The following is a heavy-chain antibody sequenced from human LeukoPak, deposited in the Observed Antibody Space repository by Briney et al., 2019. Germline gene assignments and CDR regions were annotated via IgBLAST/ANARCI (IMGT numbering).Heavy chain of an antibody. V-gene: IGHV4-30-4*07. Sequence: SETLSLTCAVSGVSISSGGYSWSWIRQPPGKGLEWIGYIYYSGSTYYNPSLKSRATISVDTSKNQFSLKLSSVTAADTAVYYCARDGRYYYAFDIWGQGTMVTVSS. CDR1: GVSISSGGYS. CDR2: IYYSGST. J-gene: IGHJ3*02. D-gene: IGHD1-26*01. CDR3: ARDGRYYYAFDI.